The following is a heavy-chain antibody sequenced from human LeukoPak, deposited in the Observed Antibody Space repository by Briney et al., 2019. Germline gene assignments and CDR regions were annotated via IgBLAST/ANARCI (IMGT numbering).Heavy chain of an antibody. D-gene: IGHD3-3*01. V-gene: IGHV1-46*01. CDR3: ASTAKRFLEWLTAFDI. CDR2: INPSGGST. J-gene: IGHJ3*02. CDR1: GYTFTSYY. Sequence: ASVKVSCKASGYTFTSYYMHWVRQAPGQGLEWMGIINPSGGSTSYAQKFQGRVTMTRDTSTSTVYMELSSLRSEDTAVYYCASTAKRFLEWLTAFDIWGQGTMVTVSS.